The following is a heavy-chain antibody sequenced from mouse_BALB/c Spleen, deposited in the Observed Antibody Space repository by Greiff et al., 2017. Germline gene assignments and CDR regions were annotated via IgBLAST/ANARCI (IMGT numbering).Heavy chain of an antibody. V-gene: IGHV1-7*01. CDR2: INPSTGYT. CDR1: GYTFTSYW. D-gene: IGHD2-12*01. CDR3: ARYTTGAMDY. Sequence: VQLQESGAELAKPGASVKMSCKASGYTFTSYWMHWVKQRPGQGLEWIGYINPSTGYTEYNQKFKDKATLTADKSSSTAYMQLSSLTSEDSAVYYCARYTTGAMDYWGQGTSVTVSS. J-gene: IGHJ4*01.